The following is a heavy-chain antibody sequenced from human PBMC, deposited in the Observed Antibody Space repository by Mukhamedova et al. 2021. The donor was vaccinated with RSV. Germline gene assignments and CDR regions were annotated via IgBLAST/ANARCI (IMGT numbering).Heavy chain of an antibody. Sequence: KLQGRVTMTTDTSTSTAYMELRSLRSDDTAAYYCARRDYHDAFDIWGQGTMVTVSS. D-gene: IGHD4/OR15-4a*01. CDR3: ARRDYHDAFDI. V-gene: IGHV1-18*01. J-gene: IGHJ3*02.